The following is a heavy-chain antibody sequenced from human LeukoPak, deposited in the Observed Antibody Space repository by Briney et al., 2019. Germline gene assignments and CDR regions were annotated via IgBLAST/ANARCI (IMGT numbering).Heavy chain of an antibody. Sequence: GGSLRLSCAASGFTFSNAWMSWVRQAPGKGLEWVGRIKSKTDGGTTDYAAPVKGRFTISRDDSKNTLYLQMNSLKTEDTAVYYCTTFNGIGNSPVDYWGQGTLVTVSS. CDR1: GFTFSNAW. CDR2: IKSKTDGGTT. D-gene: IGHD4-23*01. CDR3: TTFNGIGNSPVDY. J-gene: IGHJ4*02. V-gene: IGHV3-15*01.